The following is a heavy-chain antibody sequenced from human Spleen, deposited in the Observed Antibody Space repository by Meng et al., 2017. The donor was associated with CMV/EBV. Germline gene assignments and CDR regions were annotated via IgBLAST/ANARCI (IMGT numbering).Heavy chain of an antibody. V-gene: IGHV3-21*01. CDR1: GFTFSSYS. D-gene: IGHD3-3*01. CDR2: ISSTSSYI. Sequence: GESLKISCAASGFTFSSYSMNWVRQAPGKGLEWVSSISSTSSYIYYADSMKGRFTISRDNARNSLYLQMNSLRVDDTAVYYCARGDRITIFGEKYYFDYWGQGTLVTVSS. J-gene: IGHJ4*02. CDR3: ARGDRITIFGEKYYFDY.